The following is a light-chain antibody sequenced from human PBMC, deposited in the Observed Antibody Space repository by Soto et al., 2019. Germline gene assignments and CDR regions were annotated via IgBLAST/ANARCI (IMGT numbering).Light chain of an antibody. CDR1: TTDIDNYDS. CDR2: YVN. V-gene: IGLV2-18*01. J-gene: IGLJ1*01. CDR3: GLYACTGSLM. Sequence: QSALTQPPSVTGSPGQSVTLSRTTTTTDIDNYDSVSCYQQAPGTAPKLIIYYVNNRPSGAPDRFSGSTSGNTASLTISGLQAEDETDYFCGLYACTGSLMFGPGTKVTVL.